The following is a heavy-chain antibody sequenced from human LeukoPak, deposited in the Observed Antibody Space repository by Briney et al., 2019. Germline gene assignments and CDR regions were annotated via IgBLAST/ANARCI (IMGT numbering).Heavy chain of an antibody. J-gene: IGHJ6*04. Sequence: SETLSLTCAVYGGSFSGYYWSWIRHPPGEGLEWIGEIKHSGSTNYNPSLKSRVTISVDTSKYQFSLKLSSVTAADTAVYYCARGGKYYDILTGYYYYYGMDVWGKGTTVTVSS. D-gene: IGHD3-9*01. V-gene: IGHV4-34*01. CDR2: IKHSGST. CDR1: GGSFSGYY. CDR3: ARGGKYYDILTGYYYYYGMDV.